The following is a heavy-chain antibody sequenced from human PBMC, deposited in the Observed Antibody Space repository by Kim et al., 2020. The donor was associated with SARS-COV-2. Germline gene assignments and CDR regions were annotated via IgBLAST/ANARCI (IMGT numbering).Heavy chain of an antibody. Sequence: SETLSLTCAVYGGSFSGYYWSWIRQPPGKGLEWIGEINHSGSTNYNPSLKSRVTISVDTSKNQFSLKLSSVTAADTAVYYCARGGGIAVAAHYFDYWGQGTLVTVSS. V-gene: IGHV4-34*01. J-gene: IGHJ4*02. CDR1: GGSFSGYY. CDR2: INHSGST. D-gene: IGHD6-19*01. CDR3: ARGGGIAVAAHYFDY.